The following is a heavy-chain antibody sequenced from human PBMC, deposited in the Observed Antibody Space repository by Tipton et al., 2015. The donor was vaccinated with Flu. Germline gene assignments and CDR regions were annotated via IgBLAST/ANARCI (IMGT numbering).Heavy chain of an antibody. CDR1: GGSISRGSYY. D-gene: IGHD1-1*01. CDR2: IYTSGST. Sequence: TLSLTCTVSGGSISRGSYYYNWIRQPAGEGLEWIGRIYTSGSTNYNPSLKSRVSISMDKSNNQFSLRLSSVTAADTAVFYCARATTYRIDNWGQGTLVTVSS. CDR3: ARATTYRIDN. J-gene: IGHJ4*02. V-gene: IGHV4-61*02.